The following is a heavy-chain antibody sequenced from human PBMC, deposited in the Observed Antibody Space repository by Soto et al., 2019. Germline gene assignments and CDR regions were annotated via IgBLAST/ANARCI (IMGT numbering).Heavy chain of an antibody. Sequence: SETLSLTCTLSGGSISSSSYYWGWIRQPPGKGLEWIGSIYYSGSTYYNPSLKSRVTISVDTSKNQFSLKLSSVTAADTAVYYCARKVAAAGMFDYWGQGTLVTVSS. CDR1: GGSISSSSYY. CDR2: IYYSGST. J-gene: IGHJ4*02. CDR3: ARKVAAAGMFDY. V-gene: IGHV4-39*01. D-gene: IGHD6-13*01.